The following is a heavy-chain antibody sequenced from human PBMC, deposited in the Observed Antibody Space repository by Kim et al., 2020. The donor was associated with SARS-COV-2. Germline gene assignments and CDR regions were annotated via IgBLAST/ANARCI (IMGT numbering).Heavy chain of an antibody. D-gene: IGHD6-13*01. V-gene: IGHV3-23*01. CDR1: PSNAA. J-gene: IGHJ2*01. CDR3: AKHLHVSSVTFYWYFDL. CDR2: IFGSGSGT. Sequence: GGSLRLSCAATPSNAAMSWVRQAPGQGPEWVAGIFGSGSGTYYADSVKGRFTISRDNFKNMVYLEMYNLRVEDTAVYYCAKHLHVSSVTFYWYFDLWGRGTLVTVSS.